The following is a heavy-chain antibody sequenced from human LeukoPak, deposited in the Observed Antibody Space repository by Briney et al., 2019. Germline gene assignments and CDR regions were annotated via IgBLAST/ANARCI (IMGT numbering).Heavy chain of an antibody. CDR1: GFTFSSYA. CDR3: ARLRYFDWSEFDP. CDR2: IYYTGTT. V-gene: IGHV4-31*02. Sequence: LRLSCAASGFTFSSYAMSWVRQHPGKGLEWIGCIYYTGTTYYNTSLQSRVTISVHTSENQISLKLSSVTAADTAVYYCARLRYFDWSEFDPWGQGTLVTVSS. D-gene: IGHD3-9*01. J-gene: IGHJ5*02.